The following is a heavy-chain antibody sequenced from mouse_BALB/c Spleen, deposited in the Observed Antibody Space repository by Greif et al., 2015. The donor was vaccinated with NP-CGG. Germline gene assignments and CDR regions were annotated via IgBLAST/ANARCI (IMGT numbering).Heavy chain of an antibody. CDR3: TSVGTPVDY. V-gene: IGHV3-6*02. D-gene: IGHD4-1*01. Sequence: EVKLMESGPGLVKSSQSLSLTCSVTGYSITSGYYWNWIRQFPGNKLEWMGYISYDGSNNYNPSLKNRISITRDTSKNQFFLKFNSVTTEDTATYYCTSVGTPVDYWGQGTTLTVSS. CDR2: ISYDGSN. J-gene: IGHJ2*01. CDR1: GYSITSGYY.